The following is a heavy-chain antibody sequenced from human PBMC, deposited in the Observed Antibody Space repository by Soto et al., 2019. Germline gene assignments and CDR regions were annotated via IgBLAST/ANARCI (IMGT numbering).Heavy chain of an antibody. CDR2: IYPGDSDT. Sequence: GEALNHSCHGSGYSFASYLIGWVRQMPGKDLEWMGIIYPGDSDTRYSPSFQGQVTTSADKSLRTAYLQWTSLKASDTALYYCARTRSFTLGFYYDGMDVWGQGTTVTVSS. CDR1: GYSFASYL. V-gene: IGHV5-51*01. J-gene: IGHJ6*02. D-gene: IGHD6-6*01. CDR3: ARTRSFTLGFYYDGMDV.